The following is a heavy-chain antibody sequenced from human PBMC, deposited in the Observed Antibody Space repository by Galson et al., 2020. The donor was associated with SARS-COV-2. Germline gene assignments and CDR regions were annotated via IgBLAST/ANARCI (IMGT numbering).Heavy chain of an antibody. CDR3: AKEISWELLRYYYGMDV. J-gene: IGHJ6*02. D-gene: IGHD1-26*01. V-gene: IGHV3-30*18. CDR1: GFTFSSYG. CDR2: ISYDGSNK. Sequence: GGSLRLSCAASGFTFSSYGMHWVRQAPGKGLEWVAVISYDGSNKYYADSVKGRFTISRDNSKNTLYLQMNSLRAEDTAVYYCAKEISWELLRYYYGMDVWGQGTTVTVSS.